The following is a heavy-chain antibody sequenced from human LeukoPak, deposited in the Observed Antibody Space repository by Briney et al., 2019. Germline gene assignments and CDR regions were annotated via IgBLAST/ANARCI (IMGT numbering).Heavy chain of an antibody. CDR2: INPSGGST. D-gene: IGHD3-22*01. V-gene: IGHV1-46*01. CDR1: GYTSTSYY. CDR3: AREAPNYYDSSGSIDQH. J-gene: IGHJ1*01. Sequence: ASVKVSCKASGYTSTSYYMHWVRQAPGQGLEWMGIINPSGGSTSYAQKFQGRVTMTRDTSTSTVYMELSSLRSEDTAVYYCAREAPNYYDSSGSIDQHWGQGTLVTVSS.